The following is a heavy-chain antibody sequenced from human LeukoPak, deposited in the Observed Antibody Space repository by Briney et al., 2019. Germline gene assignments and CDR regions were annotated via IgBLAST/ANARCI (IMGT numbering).Heavy chain of an antibody. CDR2: IYPGDSDT. V-gene: IGHV5-51*01. CDR1: GYSFTTYW. D-gene: IGHD1-1*01. Sequence: GESLKISGKGAGYSFTTYWIGWVRQMRGKGLEWMGIIYPGDSDTRYSPSLQGQVTISADKSISTAYLQWSSLKASDTAMYYCARRLRTTSTIDYWGQGTLVTVSS. CDR3: ARRLRTTSTIDY. J-gene: IGHJ4*02.